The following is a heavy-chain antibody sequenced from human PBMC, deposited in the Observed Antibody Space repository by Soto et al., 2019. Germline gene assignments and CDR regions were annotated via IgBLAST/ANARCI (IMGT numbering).Heavy chain of an antibody. CDR2: IIPIFGTA. Sequence: ASVKVSCKASGGTFSNYAINWVRQAPGQGLEWMGGIIPIFGTANYAQKFQGRVTITADESTSTAYLDLSSLRSEDTAVYYCARPVEMATISRSYLFYWGQGTLVTVSS. J-gene: IGHJ4*02. D-gene: IGHD5-12*01. V-gene: IGHV1-69*13. CDR3: ARPVEMATISRSYLFY. CDR1: GGTFSNYA.